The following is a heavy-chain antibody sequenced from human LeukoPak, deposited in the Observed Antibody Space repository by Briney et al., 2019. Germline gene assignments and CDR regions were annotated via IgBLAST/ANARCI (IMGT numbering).Heavy chain of an antibody. CDR3: ARGGATYCSGGSCPDAFDI. CDR2: INTNTGNP. V-gene: IGHV7-4-1*02. J-gene: IGHJ3*02. Sequence: GASVKVSCKASGYTFTSYAMNWVRQAPGQGLEWMGWINTNTGNPTYAQGFTGRFVFSLDTSVSTAYLQISSLKAEDTAVYYCARGGATYCSGGSCPDAFDIWGQGTMVTVSS. D-gene: IGHD2-15*01. CDR1: GYTFTSYA.